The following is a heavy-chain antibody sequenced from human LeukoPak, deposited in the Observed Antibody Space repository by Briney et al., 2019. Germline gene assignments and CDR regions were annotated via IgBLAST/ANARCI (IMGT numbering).Heavy chain of an antibody. V-gene: IGHV3-23*01. CDR1: GSIPFNSYS. CDR3: EKMQGYFDY. J-gene: IGHJ4*02. CDR2: ITSSGETT. Sequence: GGSLRLSCAASGSIPFNSYSMSWVRQAPGKGLEWVSAITSSGETTYYADSVKGRFTISRDNSKNMVYLQMNGLRAEDAATYYCEKMQGYFDYRGQGSLVTVSS.